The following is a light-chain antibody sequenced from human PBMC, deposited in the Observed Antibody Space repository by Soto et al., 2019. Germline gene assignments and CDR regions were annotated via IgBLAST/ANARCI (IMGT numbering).Light chain of an antibody. Sequence: QSVLTQPPSVSGAPGQRVTISCTGSNSNIGAGYDVHWYQQLPGTAPKLLIYGNTNRPSGVPNRFSGSKSGTSASLAITGLQAEDEADYYCQSYDSSLSGPFWVFGGGTQLTVL. V-gene: IGLV1-40*01. CDR3: QSYDSSLSGPFWV. CDR1: NSNIGAGYD. J-gene: IGLJ3*02. CDR2: GNT.